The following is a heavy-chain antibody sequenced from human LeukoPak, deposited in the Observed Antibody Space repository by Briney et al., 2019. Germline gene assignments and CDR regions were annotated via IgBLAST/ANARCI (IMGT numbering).Heavy chain of an antibody. V-gene: IGHV3-33*01. CDR1: GFTFSSYG. CDR2: IWYDGSNK. J-gene: IGHJ3*02. D-gene: IGHD3-10*01. CDR3: ARELRTDAFDI. Sequence: RGRSLRLSCAASGFTFSSYGMHWVRQAPGKGLEWVAVIWYDGSNKYYADSVKGRFTISRDNSKNTLYLQMNSLRAEDTAVYYCARELRTDAFDIWGQGTMVTVSS.